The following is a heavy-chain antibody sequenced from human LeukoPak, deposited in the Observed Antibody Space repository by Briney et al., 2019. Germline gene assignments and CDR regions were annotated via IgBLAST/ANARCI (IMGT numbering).Heavy chain of an antibody. V-gene: IGHV1-2*02. CDR2: INPNSGGT. D-gene: IGHD3-22*01. Sequence: ASVKVSCKASGYTFTGYYMHWVRQAPGQGLEWMGWINPNSGGTNYAQKFQGRVTMTRDASISTAYMELSRLRSDDTAVYYCARDGVGYYDSSGYYYFQHWGQGTLVTVSS. CDR3: ARDGVGYYDSSGYYYFQH. J-gene: IGHJ1*01. CDR1: GYTFTGYY.